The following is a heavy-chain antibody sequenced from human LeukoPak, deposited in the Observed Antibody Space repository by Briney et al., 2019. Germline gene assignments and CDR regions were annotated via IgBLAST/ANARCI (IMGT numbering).Heavy chain of an antibody. CDR1: GFTFSSYAM. D-gene: IGHD5-12*01. CDR3: ARRWGSGYDFDY. CDR2: IYHSGST. J-gene: IGHJ4*02. V-gene: IGHV4-4*02. Sequence: PGGSLRLSCAASGFTFSSYAMSWVRQPPGRALEWIGEIYHSGSTNYNPSLKSRVTISVDESKNQFSLTWTSMTAADTAVYYCARRWGSGYDFDYWGQGTLVTVSS.